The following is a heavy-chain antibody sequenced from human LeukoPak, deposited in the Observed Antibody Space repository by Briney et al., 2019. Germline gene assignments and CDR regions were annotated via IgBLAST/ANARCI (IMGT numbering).Heavy chain of an antibody. CDR2: IYTSGST. CDR1: GGSISSGSYY. J-gene: IGHJ5*02. D-gene: IGHD6-19*01. V-gene: IGHV4-61*02. Sequence: SETLSLTCTVSGGSISSGSYYWSWIRQPAGKGLEWIGRIYTSGSTNYNPSLKSRVTISVDTSKNQFSLKLSSVTAADTAVYYCARDIVAGSGGWFDPWGQGTLVTVSS. CDR3: ARDIVAGSGGWFDP.